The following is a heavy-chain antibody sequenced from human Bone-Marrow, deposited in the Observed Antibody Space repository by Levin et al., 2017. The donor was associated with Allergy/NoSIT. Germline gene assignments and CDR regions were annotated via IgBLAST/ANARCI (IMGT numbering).Heavy chain of an antibody. CDR2: IFHSGRA. CDR3: ARGWRITLLRGEIINWFDP. V-gene: IGHV4-30-2*01. J-gene: IGHJ5*02. Sequence: SETLSLTCAVSGGSMSSGGYSWSWLRQPPGKGLEWIGHIFHSGRAYYNPALKSRVTISVDRSKNQFSLKLSSVTAADTAVYYCARGWRITLLRGEIINWFDPWGRGTLVIVSS. CDR1: GGSMSSGGYS. D-gene: IGHD3-10*01.